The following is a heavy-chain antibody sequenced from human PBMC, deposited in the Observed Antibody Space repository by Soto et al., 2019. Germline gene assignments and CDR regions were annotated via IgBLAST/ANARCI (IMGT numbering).Heavy chain of an antibody. D-gene: IGHD3-10*01. V-gene: IGHV5-51*01. CDR3: VKLLSGRGPFDF. Sequence: PVESLKISCKGSGYRFSGYCSGWERQMPGKGMEWRGSSYPHDSDTRYSPSLQGQVTISADKSITTAYLQWSRLKASDTGMYYCVKLLSGRGPFDFWGQGTLVTVSS. CDR2: SYPHDSDT. CDR1: GYRFSGYC. J-gene: IGHJ4*02.